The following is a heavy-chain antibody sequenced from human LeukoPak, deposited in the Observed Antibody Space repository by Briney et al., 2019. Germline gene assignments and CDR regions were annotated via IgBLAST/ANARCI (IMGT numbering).Heavy chain of an antibody. CDR2: IYTSGST. D-gene: IGHD1-1*01. CDR1: GGSISSGSYY. J-gene: IGHJ3*02. CDR3: ARSVQLGAFDI. Sequence: TLSLTCTVSGGSISSGSYYWSWIRQPAGKGLEWIGRIYTSGSTNYNPSLKSRVTISVDTSKNQFSLKLSSVTAADTAVYYCARSVQLGAFDIWGQGTMVTVSS. V-gene: IGHV4-61*02.